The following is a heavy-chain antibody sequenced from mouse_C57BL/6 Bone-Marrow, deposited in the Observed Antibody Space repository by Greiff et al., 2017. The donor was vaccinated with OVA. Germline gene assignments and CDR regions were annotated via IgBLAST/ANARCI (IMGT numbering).Heavy chain of an antibody. CDR3: ARLLGDY. D-gene: IGHD1-1*01. J-gene: IGHJ2*01. V-gene: IGHV1-53*01. Sequence: QVQLQQPGTELVKPGASVKLSCKASGYTFTSYWMHWVQQRPGQGLEWIGDITPSHGGTNYNEKLTSKATMTVDKSSSTAYMHLSSLTSEDSAVYYCARLLGDYWGQGTTLTVSS. CDR1: GYTFTSYW. CDR2: ITPSHGGT.